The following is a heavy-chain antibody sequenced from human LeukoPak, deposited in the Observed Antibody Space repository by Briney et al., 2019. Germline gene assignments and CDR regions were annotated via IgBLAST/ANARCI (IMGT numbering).Heavy chain of an antibody. CDR2: ISGSGGST. D-gene: IGHD6-19*01. CDR3: ARESLSSGSFDY. Sequence: GGSLRLSCAASGFTFSSYAMSWVRQAPGKGLEWDSAISGSGGSTYYADSVKGRFTISRDNSKNTLYLQMNSLRAEDTAVYYCARESLSSGSFDYRGQGTLVTVSS. CDR1: GFTFSSYA. V-gene: IGHV3-23*01. J-gene: IGHJ4*02.